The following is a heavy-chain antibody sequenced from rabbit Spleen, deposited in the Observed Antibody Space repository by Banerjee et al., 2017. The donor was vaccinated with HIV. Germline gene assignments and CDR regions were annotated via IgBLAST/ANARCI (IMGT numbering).Heavy chain of an antibody. CDR1: GFSFSSGYD. Sequence: QEQLVESGGGLVKPGASLTLTCTASGFSFSSGYDISWVRQAPGKGLEWIGFIYTGNGKNYYASWAKGRFTISKTSSTTVTLQMTGLTVADTATYFCARDSGTSFSTYGMDLWGPGTLVTVS. CDR2: IYTGNGKN. V-gene: IGHV1S45*01. D-gene: IGHD8-1*01. J-gene: IGHJ6*01. CDR3: ARDSGTSFSTYGMDL.